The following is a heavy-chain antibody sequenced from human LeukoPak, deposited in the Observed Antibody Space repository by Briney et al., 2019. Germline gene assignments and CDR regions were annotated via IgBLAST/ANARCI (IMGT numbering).Heavy chain of an antibody. J-gene: IGHJ5*02. CDR1: GGSISSSSYY. CDR3: ARHGAKANSSGWYPNWFDP. D-gene: IGHD6-19*01. Sequence: SETLSLTCTVSGGSISSSSYYWSWIRQPPGKGLEWIGSIYHSGSTYYNPSLKSRVTISVDTSKNQFSLKLSSVTAADTAVYYCARHGAKANSSGWYPNWFDPWGQGTLVTVSS. CDR2: IYHSGST. V-gene: IGHV4-39*01.